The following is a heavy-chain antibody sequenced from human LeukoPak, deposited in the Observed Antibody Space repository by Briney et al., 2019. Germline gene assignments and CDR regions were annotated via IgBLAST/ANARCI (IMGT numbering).Heavy chain of an antibody. Sequence: GGSLRLSCAASGFTFSSYAMHWVRQAPGKGLEWVAVISYDGSNKYYADSVKGRFTISRDNSKNMLYLQMNSLRAEDTAVYYCARDSTGIAAAGPFDYWGQGTLVTVSS. CDR1: GFTFSSYA. J-gene: IGHJ4*02. D-gene: IGHD6-13*01. CDR3: ARDSTGIAAAGPFDY. CDR2: ISYDGSNK. V-gene: IGHV3-30-3*01.